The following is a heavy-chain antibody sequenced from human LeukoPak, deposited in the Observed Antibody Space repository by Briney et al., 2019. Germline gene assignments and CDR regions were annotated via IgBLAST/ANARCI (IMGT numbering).Heavy chain of an antibody. Sequence: PGGSLRLSCTASGITSGLTFGSYWMSWVRQAPGKGPEWVANIKQDGSQKFYVDSVKGRFTISRDNAKNSLYLQMSSLRVEDTAMYYCVRDVLVWFGEKTAFDIWGQGTMVTVSS. D-gene: IGHD3-10*01. CDR3: VRDVLVWFGEKTAFDI. V-gene: IGHV3-7*01. J-gene: IGHJ3*02. CDR1: GITSGLTFGSYW. CDR2: IKQDGSQK.